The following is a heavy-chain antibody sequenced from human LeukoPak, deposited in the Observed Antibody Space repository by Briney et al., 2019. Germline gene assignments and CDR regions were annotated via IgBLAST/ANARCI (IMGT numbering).Heavy chain of an antibody. CDR2: INPTSGRT. V-gene: IGHV1-2*02. Sequence: ASVKVSCKASGYTFIDHYMHWVRQAPGQGLEWMGWINPTSGRTKYAQKFEGRLTMTRDTSITTAYMEVSSLKSDDTAVYYCARDIQKPTTIRGYSDYDSGTNRLGSWGQGTLVTVSS. CDR3: ARDIQKPTTIRGYSDYDSGTNRLGS. D-gene: IGHD5-12*01. J-gene: IGHJ5*01. CDR1: GYTFIDHY.